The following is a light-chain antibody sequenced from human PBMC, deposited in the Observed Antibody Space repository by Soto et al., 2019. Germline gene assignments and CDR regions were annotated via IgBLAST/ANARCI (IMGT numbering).Light chain of an antibody. CDR2: KAS. J-gene: IGKJ5*01. CDR3: QQRSSWPPTT. Sequence: DIQMTQSPSSVSASVGDRVTITCRASQGISNWLAWYQQKPGKAPKLXXYKASSLESGVPSRFSGSGSVTEFTLTISSLEPEDFAVYYCQQRSSWPPTTFGQGTRLEIK. V-gene: IGKV1-12*01. CDR1: QGISNW.